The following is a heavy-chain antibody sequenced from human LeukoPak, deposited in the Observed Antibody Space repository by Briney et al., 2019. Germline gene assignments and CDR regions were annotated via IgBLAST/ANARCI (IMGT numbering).Heavy chain of an antibody. CDR2: ISYDGSNK. D-gene: IGHD4-11*01. J-gene: IGHJ4*02. Sequence: GSLRLSCAASGFTFSSYAMHWVRQAPGKGLEWVALISYDGSNKYYADSVKGRFTISRDNSKNTLYLQMNSLRAEDTAVYYCARALDYSNYWGSLDSWGQGTLVTVSS. CDR1: GFTFSSYA. CDR3: ARALDYSNYWGSLDS. V-gene: IGHV3-30-3*01.